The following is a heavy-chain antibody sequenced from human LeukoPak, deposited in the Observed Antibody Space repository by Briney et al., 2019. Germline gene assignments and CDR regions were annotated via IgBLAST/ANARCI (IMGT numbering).Heavy chain of an antibody. J-gene: IGHJ4*02. Sequence: SETLSLTCTVSGGSISSYYWSWIRQPAGKGLEWIGRIYTSGSTNYNPSLKSPVTMSVDTSRNQFSLKLSSVTAADTAVYSCASCYRDYLDYWGPGTLVTVSS. D-gene: IGHD2-15*01. CDR2: IYTSGST. CDR3: ASCYRDYLDY. V-gene: IGHV4-4*07. CDR1: GGSISSYY.